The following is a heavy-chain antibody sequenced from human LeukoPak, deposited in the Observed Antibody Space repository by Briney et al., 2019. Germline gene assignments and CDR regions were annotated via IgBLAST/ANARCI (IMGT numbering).Heavy chain of an antibody. CDR3: ARMTMVGGFSQDY. J-gene: IGHJ4*02. Sequence: GGSLRLSCAASGFTFSSYEMNWVRQAPGKGLEWVSYISSSGSTIYYADSVKGRFTISRDNAKNSLYLQMNSLRAEDTAVYYCARMTMVGGFSQDYWGQGTLVTVSS. V-gene: IGHV3-48*03. CDR1: GFTFSSYE. D-gene: IGHD3-10*02. CDR2: ISSSGSTI.